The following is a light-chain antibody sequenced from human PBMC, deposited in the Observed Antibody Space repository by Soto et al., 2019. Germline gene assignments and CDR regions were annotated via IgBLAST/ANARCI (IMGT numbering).Light chain of an antibody. CDR2: GAS. Sequence: EIVLTQSPGTLSLSPGERATLSCRASQSLTSNYLAWYQQKPGQAPRLLIFGASSRATGIPDRFSGSGSGSDFTLTISRLEPEDFAVYYCQNYETSPPSYTFGQGTKLEIK. J-gene: IGKJ2*01. CDR1: QSLTSNY. CDR3: QNYETSPPSYT. V-gene: IGKV3-20*01.